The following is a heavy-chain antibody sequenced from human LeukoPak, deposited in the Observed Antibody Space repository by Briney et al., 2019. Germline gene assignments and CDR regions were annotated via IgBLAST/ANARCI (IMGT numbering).Heavy chain of an antibody. CDR2: ISWNSGTI. Sequence: GGSLRLSCAASGFTFDDYAMHWVRQAPGKGLEWVSGISWNSGTIGYADSVKGRFTISRDNAKNSLYLQMNSLRAEDTALYYCAKDIYSRGSGWYGGSYYFDYWGQGTLVTVSS. J-gene: IGHJ4*02. CDR1: GFTFDDYA. V-gene: IGHV3-9*01. D-gene: IGHD6-19*01. CDR3: AKDIYSRGSGWYGGSYYFDY.